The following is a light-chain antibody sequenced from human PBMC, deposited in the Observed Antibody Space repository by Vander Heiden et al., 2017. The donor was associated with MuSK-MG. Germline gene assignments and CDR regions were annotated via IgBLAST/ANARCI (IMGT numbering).Light chain of an antibody. J-gene: IGLJ3*02. V-gene: IGLV1-47*01. CDR1: SSNIGSNY. CDR3: AAWNNSSWV. CDR2: RNN. Sequence: QSVLTQPPSASGTPGQRVTISCSGSSSNIGSNYVYWYQQLPGTALKLLIYRNNQRPSGVPDRFSGSKSGTSASLAISGLRSEDEADYYCAAWNNSSWVFGGGTKLTVL.